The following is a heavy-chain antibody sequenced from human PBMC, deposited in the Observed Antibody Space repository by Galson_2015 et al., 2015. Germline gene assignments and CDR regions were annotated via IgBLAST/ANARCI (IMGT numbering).Heavy chain of an antibody. CDR3: AKGDFLRFLEWLLHGHFDY. J-gene: IGHJ4*02. CDR1: GFTFSSYA. CDR2: ISGSGGST. Sequence: SLRLSCAASGFTFSSYAMSWVRQAPGKGLEWVSAISGSGGSTYYADSVKGRFTISRDNSKNTLYLQMNSLRAEDTAVYYCAKGDFLRFLEWLLHGHFDYWGQGTLATVSS. V-gene: IGHV3-23*01. D-gene: IGHD3-3*01.